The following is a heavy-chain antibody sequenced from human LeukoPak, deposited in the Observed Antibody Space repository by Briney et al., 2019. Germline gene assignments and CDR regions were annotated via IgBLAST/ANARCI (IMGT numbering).Heavy chain of an antibody. Sequence: GGSLRLSCAASGFIFSNAWLSWVRQAPGKGLEGVGRIKSKTDGGTKDYGAFVKGRFTISRDDSKNMVFLQMNGLKTEDAAVYYCTTVGIAVAGTGGWGQGTPVTVSS. CDR2: IKSKTDGGTK. CDR3: TTVGIAVAGTGG. D-gene: IGHD6-19*01. CDR1: GFIFSNAW. J-gene: IGHJ4*02. V-gene: IGHV3-15*01.